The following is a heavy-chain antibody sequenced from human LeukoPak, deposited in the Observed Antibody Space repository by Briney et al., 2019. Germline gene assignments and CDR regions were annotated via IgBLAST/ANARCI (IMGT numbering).Heavy chain of an antibody. V-gene: IGHV3-23*01. CDR3: AKVPLSAGGWYEY. Sequence: PGGSLRLSCAASGFTFSSYAMSWVRQAPGKGLEWVSAISGSGGSTYYADSVKGRFTISRDNSKNTLYPQMNSLRAEDTAFYYCAKVPLSAGGWYEYWGQGTLVTVSS. CDR1: GFTFSSYA. CDR2: ISGSGGST. D-gene: IGHD6-19*01. J-gene: IGHJ4*02.